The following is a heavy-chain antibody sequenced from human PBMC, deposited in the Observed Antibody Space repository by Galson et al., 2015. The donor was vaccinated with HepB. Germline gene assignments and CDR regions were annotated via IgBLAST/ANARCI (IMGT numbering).Heavy chain of an antibody. CDR3: ARHFYGGTAMVGEDAFDI. J-gene: IGHJ3*02. Sequence: QSGAEVKKPGESLKISCKGSGYSFTSYWIGWVRQMPGKGLEWMGIIYPGDSDTRYSPSFQGQVTISADKSISTAYLQWSSLKASDTAMYYCARHFYGGTAMVGEDAFDIWGQGTMVTVSS. CDR1: GYSFTSYW. V-gene: IGHV5-51*01. D-gene: IGHD5-18*01. CDR2: IYPGDSDT.